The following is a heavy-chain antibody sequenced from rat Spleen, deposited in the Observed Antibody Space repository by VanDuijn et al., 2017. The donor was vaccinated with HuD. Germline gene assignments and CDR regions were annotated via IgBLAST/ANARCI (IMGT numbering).Heavy chain of an antibody. J-gene: IGHJ3*01. Sequence: EVQLVESDGGLVQPGRSLKLSCAASGFTFSDCYMAWVRQAPTKGLEWVATISYDGSSTYYRDSVKGRFTVSRDNSKSTLYLQVDSLRSEDTATYYCARQDTSGYSNWFAYWGQGTLVTVSS. CDR2: ISYDGSST. V-gene: IGHV5-29*01. CDR1: GFTFSDCY. D-gene: IGHD4-3*01. CDR3: ARQDTSGYSNWFAY.